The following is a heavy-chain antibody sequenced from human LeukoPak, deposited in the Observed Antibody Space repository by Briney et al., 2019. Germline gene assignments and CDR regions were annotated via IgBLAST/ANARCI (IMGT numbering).Heavy chain of an antibody. Sequence: SETLSLTCTVSGGSISSYYWNSIRQPAEKGLEWIGRIYPSGSTNYNPSLKSRVTMSVDTSKNQFSLKLSSVTAADTAVYYCSRLYGDYGWFDPWGQGTLVTVSS. V-gene: IGHV4-4*07. CDR2: IYPSGST. J-gene: IGHJ5*02. CDR3: SRLYGDYGWFDP. D-gene: IGHD4-17*01. CDR1: GGSISSYY.